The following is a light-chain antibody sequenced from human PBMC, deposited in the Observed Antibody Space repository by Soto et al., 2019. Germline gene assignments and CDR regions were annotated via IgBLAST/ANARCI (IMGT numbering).Light chain of an antibody. CDR3: MQALQTPLT. CDR1: QSLLHSSGYSC. Sequence: DLVMTQSPLSLPVTPGEPASISCRSSQSLLHSSGYSCLDWYLQKPGQSPQLLIHLGSNRAPGVPDRFRGSGSGTDCSLNISRVQDEDVGVYFCMQALQTPLTFGGGTKVEL. V-gene: IGKV2-28*01. CDR2: LGS. J-gene: IGKJ4*01.